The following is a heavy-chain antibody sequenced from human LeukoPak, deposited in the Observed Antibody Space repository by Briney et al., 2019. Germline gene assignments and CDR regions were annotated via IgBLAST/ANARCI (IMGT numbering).Heavy chain of an antibody. CDR1: GFTFSSYV. V-gene: IGHV3-23*01. J-gene: IGHJ4*02. CDR2: ISGSGGST. CDR3: GRDVRY. Sequence: GGSPRLSCAASGFTFSSYVMSWVRQAPGKGLEWVSSISGSGGSTYYADSVKGRFTISRDSSKNTVYLQMNSLRADDTAVYYCGRDVRYWGQGTLVTVSS.